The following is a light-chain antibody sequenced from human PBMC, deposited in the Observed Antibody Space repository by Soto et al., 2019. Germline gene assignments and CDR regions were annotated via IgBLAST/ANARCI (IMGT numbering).Light chain of an antibody. CDR3: HQYGNSPWT. V-gene: IGKV3-20*01. CDR1: QSTFDTY. CDR2: AAS. J-gene: IGKJ1*01. Sequence: EVVLTQSPGTLSLSPGEGATLSCRASQSTFDTYLAWFQQKPGQAPRLLIYAASTRATGIPDRFSGSGSGSDFTLTISRLELEDAAVYYCHQYGNSPWTLGQGTKVEI.